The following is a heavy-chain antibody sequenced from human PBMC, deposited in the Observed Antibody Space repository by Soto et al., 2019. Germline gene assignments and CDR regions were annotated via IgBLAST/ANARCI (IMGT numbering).Heavy chain of an antibody. V-gene: IGHV4-30-4*08. CDR2: NTYRART. CDR3: ARDYRPTYYYDSGGYYPPTYFDS. D-gene: IGHD3-22*01. Sequence: QVQLQESGPGLLKTSQTLSLTCTVSGGSISSGDYYWSWIRQSPGKGLEWIGYNTYRARTNYNPSLQSRVTMSVDTSKNLFSLRLSSVTAADTAVYFCARDYRPTYYYDSGGYYPPTYFDSWGQGALVTVSS. CDR1: GGSISSGDYY. J-gene: IGHJ4*02.